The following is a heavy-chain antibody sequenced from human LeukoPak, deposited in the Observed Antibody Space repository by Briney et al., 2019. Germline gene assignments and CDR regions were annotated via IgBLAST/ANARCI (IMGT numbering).Heavy chain of an antibody. V-gene: IGHV3-7*01. CDR1: GFTFSSYA. J-gene: IGHJ6*03. D-gene: IGHD5-12*01. Sequence: PGGSLRLSCAASGFTFSSYAMSWVRQAPGKGLEWVANIKQDGSEKYYVDSVKGRFTISRDNAKNSLYLQMNSLRAEDTAAYYCARVESDSGYDYYYYYYMDVWGKGTTVTVSS. CDR3: ARVESDSGYDYYYYYYMDV. CDR2: IKQDGSEK.